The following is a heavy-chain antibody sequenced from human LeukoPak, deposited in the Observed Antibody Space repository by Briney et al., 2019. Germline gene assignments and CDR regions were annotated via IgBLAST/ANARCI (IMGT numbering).Heavy chain of an antibody. CDR2: IYSGGAT. V-gene: IGHV3-53*01. J-gene: IGHJ3*01. CDR1: GFTVSSNF. Sequence: GGSLSLSCAASGFTVSSNFMSWVCQAPGKGLEWVSVIYSGGATYYADSVKGRFTISRDNSKNTLYLQINGLRADDTAVYYCARAEQQLVLISWGQGTMVTVS. D-gene: IGHD6-13*01. CDR3: ARAEQQLVLIS.